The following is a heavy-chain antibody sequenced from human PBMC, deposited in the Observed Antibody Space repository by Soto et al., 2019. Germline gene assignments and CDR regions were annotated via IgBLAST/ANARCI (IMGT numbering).Heavy chain of an antibody. CDR2: IYDTGISGYTPST. CDR1: GGSITSSY. CDR3: ARGEDAFFYYGLDV. J-gene: IGHJ6*02. Sequence: KPSETLSLTCTVSGGSITSSYWNWIRRPPGKGLEWIAYIYDTGISGYTPSTSYNPSLKSRVTMSVDTSKSQFSLKLTSVTAADTAVYYCARGEDAFFYYGLDVWGQGITVTVSS. V-gene: IGHV4-59*01.